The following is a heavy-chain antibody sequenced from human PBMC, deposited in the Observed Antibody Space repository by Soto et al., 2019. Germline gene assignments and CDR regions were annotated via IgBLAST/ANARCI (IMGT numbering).Heavy chain of an antibody. CDR3: AKETSQQELDY. CDR1: GFSFSSYG. D-gene: IGHD6-13*01. Sequence: GGSLRLCCAASGFSFSSYGMHWVGQAPGKGLEWVAVISYDGSNKYYADSVKGRFTISRDNSKNTLYLQMNSLRAEDTAVYYCAKETSQQELDYWGQGTLVTVSS. J-gene: IGHJ4*02. CDR2: ISYDGSNK. V-gene: IGHV3-30*18.